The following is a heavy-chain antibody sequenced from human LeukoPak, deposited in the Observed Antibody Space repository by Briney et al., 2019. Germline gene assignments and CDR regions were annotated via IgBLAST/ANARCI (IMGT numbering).Heavy chain of an antibody. J-gene: IGHJ4*02. D-gene: IGHD3-3*01. CDR1: GFTFSDYY. CDR2: ISSSSSYT. Sequence: PRGSLRLSCAASGFTFSDYYMSWIRQAPGKGLEWVSYISSSSSYTNYADSVKGRFTISRDNAKNSLYLQMNSLRAEDTAVYYCATDGGPWSRDYWGQGTLVTVSS. CDR3: ATDGGPWSRDY. V-gene: IGHV3-11*06.